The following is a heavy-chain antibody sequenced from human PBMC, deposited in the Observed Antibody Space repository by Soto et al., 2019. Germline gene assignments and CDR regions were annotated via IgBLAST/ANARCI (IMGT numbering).Heavy chain of an antibody. J-gene: IGHJ4*02. CDR1: GFTFSDYY. D-gene: IGHD3-3*01. Sequence: QVQLVESGGGLVQPGGSLRLSCAASGFTFSDYYMSCIRQAPGKGLEWVSYISSSGSTIYYADSVKGRFTISRDNAKNSLYLQMNSLRAEDTAVYYCARVERGITIFGVVIPPFDYWGQGTLVTVSS. CDR2: ISSSGSTI. V-gene: IGHV3-11*01. CDR3: ARVERGITIFGVVIPPFDY.